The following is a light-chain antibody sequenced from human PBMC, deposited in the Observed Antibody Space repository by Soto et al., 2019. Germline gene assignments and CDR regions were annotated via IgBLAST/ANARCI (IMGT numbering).Light chain of an antibody. CDR1: QSVSNNY. J-gene: IGKJ1*01. CDR2: GAS. V-gene: IGKV3-20*01. Sequence: ELVLTQSPGTLSLSPGESATLSCRASQSVSNNYFAWYQQKPGQAPRLLIYGASSRATDIPDRFSGSGSGTDFTLTISRLEPEDFAVYYCQQYGRSLWTFGQGTKVDI. CDR3: QQYGRSLWT.